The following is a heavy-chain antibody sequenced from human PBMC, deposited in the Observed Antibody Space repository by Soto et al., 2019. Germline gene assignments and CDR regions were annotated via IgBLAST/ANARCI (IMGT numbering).Heavy chain of an antibody. V-gene: IGHV4-39*01. D-gene: IGHD6-13*01. Sequence: SETLSLTCTVSGGSISSSSYYWGWIRQPPGKGLEWTGSIYYSGSTYYNPSLKSRVTISVDTSKNQFSLKLSSVTAADTAVYYCARHEYSSSWYSLMYYFDYWGQGTLVTVSS. CDR3: ARHEYSSSWYSLMYYFDY. J-gene: IGHJ4*02. CDR2: IYYSGST. CDR1: GGSISSSSYY.